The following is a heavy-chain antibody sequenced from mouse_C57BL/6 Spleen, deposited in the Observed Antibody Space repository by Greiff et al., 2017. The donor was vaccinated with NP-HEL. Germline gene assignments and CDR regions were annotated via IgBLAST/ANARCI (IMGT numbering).Heavy chain of an antibody. J-gene: IGHJ4*01. V-gene: IGHV2-9-1*01. D-gene: IGHD2-12*01. CDR1: GFSLTSYA. CDR3: DRNLYDLYYYAMDY. Sequence: QVQLKESGPGLVAPSQSLSITCTVSGFSLTSYAISWVRQPPGKGLEWLGVIWTGGGTNYNSALKSRLSISKDNSKSQVFLKMNSLQTDDTARYYCDRNLYDLYYYAMDYWGQGTSVTVSS. CDR2: IWTGGGT.